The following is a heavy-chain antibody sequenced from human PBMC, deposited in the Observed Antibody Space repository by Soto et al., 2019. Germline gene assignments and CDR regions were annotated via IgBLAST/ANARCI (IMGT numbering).Heavy chain of an antibody. CDR3: ARDHLIVLMVYGTPDY. Sequence: QVQLVESGGGVVQPGRSLRLSCAASGFTFSSYAMHWVRQAPGKGLEWVAVISYDGSNKYYADSVKGRFTISRDNSKNTLYLQMNSLRAEDTAVYYCARDHLIVLMVYGTPDYWGQGTLVTVSS. J-gene: IGHJ4*02. V-gene: IGHV3-30-3*01. CDR1: GFTFSSYA. CDR2: ISYDGSNK. D-gene: IGHD2-8*01.